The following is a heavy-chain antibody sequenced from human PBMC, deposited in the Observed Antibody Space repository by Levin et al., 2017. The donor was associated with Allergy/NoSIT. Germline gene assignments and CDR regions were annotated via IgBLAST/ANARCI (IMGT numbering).Heavy chain of an antibody. J-gene: IGHJ3*01. D-gene: IGHD6-19*01. CDR2: ISPNNGDT. CDR1: GYTFRVYG. V-gene: IGHV1-18*01. Sequence: ASVKVSCKASGYTFRVYGITWVRQAPGEGLEWMGWISPNNGDTKVSHKVQGRVTMTTDASTTTAYLDIRSLTSDDTAVYYCATDLGTGWYDNAGEVWSQGTLVSVSS. CDR3: ATDLGTGWYDNAGEV.